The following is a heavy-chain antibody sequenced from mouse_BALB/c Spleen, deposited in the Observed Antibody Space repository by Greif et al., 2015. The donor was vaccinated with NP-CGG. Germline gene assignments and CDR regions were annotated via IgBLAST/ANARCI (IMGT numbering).Heavy chain of an antibody. CDR3: ARGGDYRYDVSLYAMDY. J-gene: IGHJ4*01. CDR2: IDTSDSYT. V-gene: IGHV1-69*01. CDR1: GYTFTDYW. Sequence: VKLVESGAELVMPGASVKMSCKASGYTFTDYWMHWVKQRPGQGLEWIGAIDTSDSYTSYNQKFKGKATLTVDESSSTAYMQLSSLTSEDSAVYYCARGGDYRYDVSLYAMDYWGQGTSVTVSS. D-gene: IGHD2-14*01.